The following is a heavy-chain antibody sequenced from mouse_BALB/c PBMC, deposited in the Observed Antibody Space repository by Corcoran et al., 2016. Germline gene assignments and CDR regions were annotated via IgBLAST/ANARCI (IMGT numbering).Heavy chain of an antibody. J-gene: IGHJ3*01. CDR2: ILPGSGST. V-gene: IGHV1-9*01. CDR1: GYTFSSYW. CDR3: ARMGNYRFAY. Sequence: VQLQQSGAELMKSGASVKISCKATGYTFSSYWIEWVKQRPGHGLEWIGEILPGSGSTNYNEKFKGKATFTADTSSNTAYMQLSSLTSEDSAVYYCARMGNYRFAYWGQGTLVTVSA. D-gene: IGHD2-1*01.